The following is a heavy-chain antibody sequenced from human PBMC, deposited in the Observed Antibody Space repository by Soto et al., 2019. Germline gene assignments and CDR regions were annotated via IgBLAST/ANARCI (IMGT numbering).Heavy chain of an antibody. J-gene: IGHJ1*01. D-gene: IGHD3-9*01. CDR3: ANVLDHSATGYWGE. CDR2: ISGSGGHT. Sequence: EVQLLESGGGLVQPGGSLRLSCAASGFTFSNYAMSWVRQAPGKGLEWVSTISGSGGHTYYADSVKGRFTISRDNSKNTLYLQMNSLSAEDTALYYCANVLDHSATGYWGEWGQGTLVTGSS. V-gene: IGHV3-23*01. CDR1: GFTFSNYA.